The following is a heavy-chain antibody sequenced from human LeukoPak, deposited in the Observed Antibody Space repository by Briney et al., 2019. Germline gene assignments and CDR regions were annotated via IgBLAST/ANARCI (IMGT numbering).Heavy chain of an antibody. Sequence: GGSLRLSCAASGFTFSSYWMSWVRQAPGKGLEWVSVLYSGGNTYYADSVKGRFTISRDNSKNTLYLQMNSLRAEDTAVYYCARYDGGSGPFDYWGQGTLVTVSS. CDR3: ARYDGGSGPFDY. J-gene: IGHJ4*02. CDR1: GFTFSSYW. V-gene: IGHV3-53*01. CDR2: LYSGGNT. D-gene: IGHD3-10*01.